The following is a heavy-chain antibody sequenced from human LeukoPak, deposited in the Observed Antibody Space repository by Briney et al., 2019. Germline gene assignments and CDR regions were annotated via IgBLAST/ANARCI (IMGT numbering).Heavy chain of an antibody. D-gene: IGHD5-24*01. CDR2: ISYDGSNK. CDR3: AKELQSYYYYYYGMDV. J-gene: IGHJ6*02. Sequence: GGSLRLSCAASGFTFSSYGMHWVRQAPGKGLEWVAVISYDGSNKYYADSVKGRFTISRDNSKNTLYLQMNSLRAEDTAVYYCAKELQSYYYYYYGMDVWGQGTTVTVSS. V-gene: IGHV3-30*18. CDR1: GFTFSSYG.